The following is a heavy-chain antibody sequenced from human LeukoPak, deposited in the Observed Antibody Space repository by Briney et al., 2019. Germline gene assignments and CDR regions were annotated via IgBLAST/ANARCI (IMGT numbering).Heavy chain of an antibody. J-gene: IGHJ3*02. CDR1: GFTFTSND. D-gene: IGHD1-26*01. CDR3: AREQVATIRGAFEI. CDR2: IYSGGIT. V-gene: IGHV3-53*01. Sequence: GGSLRLSCAASGFTFTSNDMSWVRQAPGKGLEWVSLIYSGGITYYAESVKGRFTITRDNSKNTLYLQMNSLRAEDTAVYYCAREQVATIRGAFEIWGQGTMVTVSS.